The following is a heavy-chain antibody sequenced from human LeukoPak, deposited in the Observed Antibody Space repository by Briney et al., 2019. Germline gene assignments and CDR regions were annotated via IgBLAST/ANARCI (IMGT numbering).Heavy chain of an antibody. CDR1: GGSINSYY. Sequence: SETLSLTCTVSGGSINSYYWSWIRQPPGKGLEWIGYIYSSGSTNYNPSLKSRLTISVDTSKNQFSLKLSSVTAADTAVYYCARSTPTPGIAVAGMTYFDYWGQGTLVTVSS. CDR3: ARSTPTPGIAVAGMTYFDY. D-gene: IGHD6-19*01. CDR2: IYSSGST. J-gene: IGHJ4*02. V-gene: IGHV4-59*01.